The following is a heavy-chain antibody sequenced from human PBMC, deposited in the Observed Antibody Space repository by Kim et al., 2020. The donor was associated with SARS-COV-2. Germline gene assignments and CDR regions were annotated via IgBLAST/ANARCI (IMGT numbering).Heavy chain of an antibody. CDR2: ISWDGGST. D-gene: IGHD3-16*01. Sequence: GGSLKLSCAASGFTFDDYTMHWVRQAPGKGLEWVSLISWDGGSTYYADSVKGRSTISRDNSKNSLYLQMNSLRTEDTALYYCAKDIAGYTFGGVIAIDYWGQGTLVTVSS. CDR3: AKDIAGYTFGGVIAIDY. J-gene: IGHJ4*02. CDR1: GFTFDDYT. V-gene: IGHV3-43*01.